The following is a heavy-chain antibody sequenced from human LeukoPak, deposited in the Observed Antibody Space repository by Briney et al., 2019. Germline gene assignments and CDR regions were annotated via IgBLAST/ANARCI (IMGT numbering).Heavy chain of an antibody. Sequence: GASVKVSCKASGYTFSNYYVHWVRQAPGHGLEYMGWINFNRGDANYAEKFQGRVTMTRDTSIDTVYMDLSSLRSDDTALCYCAKDKSNGIGIEYWGRGTPVTVSS. CDR3: AKDKSNGIGIEY. J-gene: IGHJ4*02. V-gene: IGHV1-2*02. CDR1: GYTFSNYY. D-gene: IGHD1-26*01. CDR2: INFNRGDA.